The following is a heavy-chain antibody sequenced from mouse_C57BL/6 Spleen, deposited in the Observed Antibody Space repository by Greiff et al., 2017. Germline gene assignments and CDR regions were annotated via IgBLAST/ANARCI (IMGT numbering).Heavy chain of an antibody. J-gene: IGHJ1*03. Sequence: EVHLVESGGGLVKPGGSLKLSCAASGFTFSDYGMHWVRQAPEKGLEWVAYISSGSSTIYYADTVKGRFTISRDNAKTTLFLHMTSLRSEDTAMYYCAREGPLYWYFYVWGTGPTVTVSS. CDR1: GFTFSDYG. CDR3: AREGPLYWYFYV. CDR2: ISSGSSTI. V-gene: IGHV5-17*01. D-gene: IGHD3-3*01.